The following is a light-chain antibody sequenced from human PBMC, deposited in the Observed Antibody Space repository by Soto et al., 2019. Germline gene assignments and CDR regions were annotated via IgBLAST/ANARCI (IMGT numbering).Light chain of an antibody. CDR2: RNN. Sequence: QSVLTQPPSASGTPGLRVTISCSGSSSNIGSNYVYWYQQLPGTAPKLLIYRNNQRPSGVPDRFSSSKSGTSASLAISGLRSEDEADYYCAAWDDSLSGPVFGGGTQLTVL. CDR3: AAWDDSLSGPV. J-gene: IGLJ7*01. CDR1: SSNIGSNY. V-gene: IGLV1-47*01.